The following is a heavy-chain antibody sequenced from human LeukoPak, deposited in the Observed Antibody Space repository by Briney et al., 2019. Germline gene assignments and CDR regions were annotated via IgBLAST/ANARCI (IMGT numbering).Heavy chain of an antibody. CDR2: INTDGSST. J-gene: IGHJ1*01. CDR1: GFTFSNYW. D-gene: IGHD6-13*01. V-gene: IGHV3-74*01. CDR3: ARGTIVYSSSWPQYFQH. Sequence: GGSLRLSCAASGFTFSNYWMHWVRQVPGEGLVWVSRINTDGSSTNYADSVKGRFTISRDNAKNTLYLQMNSLRAEGTAVYYCARGTIVYSSSWPQYFQHWGQGTLVTVSS.